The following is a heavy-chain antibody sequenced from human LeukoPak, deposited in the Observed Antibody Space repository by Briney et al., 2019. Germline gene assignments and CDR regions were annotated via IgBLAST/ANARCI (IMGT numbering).Heavy chain of an antibody. D-gene: IGHD3-16*01. J-gene: IGHJ4*02. V-gene: IGHV3-21*01. CDR1: GLTFSSYS. CDR2: ITSSSSYI. Sequence: GGSLRLSCAASGLTFSSYSMNWDRQAPGKGLEWVSSITSSSSYIYYADSVKRRFTISRHNTKNSLYLQRNSLMAPHTAVYYCARAFLYDWWYFDYWGQGTLVTASS. CDR3: ARAFLYDWWYFDY.